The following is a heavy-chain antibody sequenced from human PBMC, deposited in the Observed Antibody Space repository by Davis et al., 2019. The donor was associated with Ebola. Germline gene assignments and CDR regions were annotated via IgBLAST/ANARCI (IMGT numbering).Heavy chain of an antibody. CDR1: GYSFTSYW. D-gene: IGHD3-9*01. J-gene: IGHJ6*02. Sequence: GESLKISCKGSGYSFTSYWLGWVRQMPGKGLEWMGIIYPGDSDTRYSPSFQGQVTISADKSISTAYLQWSSLKASDTAMYYCARVYYDILTAYDMDVWGQGTTVTVSS. V-gene: IGHV5-51*01. CDR2: IYPGDSDT. CDR3: ARVYYDILTAYDMDV.